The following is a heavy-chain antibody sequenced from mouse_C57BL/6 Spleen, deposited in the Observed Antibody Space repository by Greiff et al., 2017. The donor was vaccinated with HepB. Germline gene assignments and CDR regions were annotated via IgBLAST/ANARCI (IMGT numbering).Heavy chain of an antibody. V-gene: IGHV1-52*01. CDR2: IDPSDSET. CDR3: ARGLTGIYFDY. Sequence: QVQLKQPGAELVRPGSSVKLSCKASGYTFTSYWMHWVKQRPIQGLEWIGNIDPSDSETHYNQKFKDKATLTVDKSSSTAYMQLSSLTSEDSAVYYCARGLTGIYFDYWGQGTTLTVSS. CDR1: GYTFTSYW. J-gene: IGHJ2*01. D-gene: IGHD4-1*01.